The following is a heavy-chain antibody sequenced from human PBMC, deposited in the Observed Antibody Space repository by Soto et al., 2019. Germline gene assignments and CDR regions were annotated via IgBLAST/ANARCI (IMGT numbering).Heavy chain of an antibody. Sequence: QITLKASGPTLVKPTQTLTLTCTFSGFSLSTSGVGVGWIRQPPGKALEWLALIYWNDDKRYSPSLKSRLTITKHTSKNQVVLTMTNMDHVDTATYYFAHRLGYCTNGVCSNGFDPWGQGTLVTVSS. D-gene: IGHD2-8*01. CDR1: GFSLSTSGVG. J-gene: IGHJ5*02. CDR2: IYWNDDK. V-gene: IGHV2-5*01. CDR3: AHRLGYCTNGVCSNGFDP.